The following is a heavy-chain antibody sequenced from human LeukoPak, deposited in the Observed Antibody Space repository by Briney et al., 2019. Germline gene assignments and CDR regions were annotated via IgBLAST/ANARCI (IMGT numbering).Heavy chain of an antibody. CDR2: IVVGSGNT. CDR3: AAVNLEAMVPSFFDY. Sequence: SVKASCKASGFTFTSSAVQWVRQARGQRLEWIGWIVVGSGNTNYAQKFQERVTITRDMSTSTAYMELSSLRSEDTAVYYCAAVNLEAMVPSFFDYWGQGTLVTVSS. V-gene: IGHV1-58*01. J-gene: IGHJ4*02. CDR1: GFTFTSSA. D-gene: IGHD3-10*01.